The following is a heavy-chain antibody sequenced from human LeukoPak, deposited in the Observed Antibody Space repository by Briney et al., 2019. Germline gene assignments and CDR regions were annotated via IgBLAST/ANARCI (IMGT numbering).Heavy chain of an antibody. CDR1: GYSISSGYN. D-gene: IGHD3-16*01. CDR3: ARRVRAGDLDWFDP. J-gene: IGHJ5*02. V-gene: IGHV4-38-2*02. CDR2: IHHSGNT. Sequence: SETLSLTCTVSGYSISSGYNWGWFRQPPGKGLEWIGDIHHSGNTNYTPSLRSRVTMPADTSKNQFSLKLSSVTAVDTALYYCARRVRAGDLDWFDPWGQGTLVTVSS.